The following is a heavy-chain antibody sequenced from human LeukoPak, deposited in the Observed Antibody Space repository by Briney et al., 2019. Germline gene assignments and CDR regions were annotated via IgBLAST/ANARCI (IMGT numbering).Heavy chain of an antibody. CDR1: GFTFSRYS. CDR2: ISDSGNTI. Sequence: GGSLRLSCAASGFTFSRYSMNWVRQAPGRGLEWVSYISDSGNTIHYADSVKGRFTISRDNAKNSLFLQMNSLRVEDTSVFYCARDQGGYNYGRGYFDYWGRGTLVTVSS. CDR3: ARDQGGYNYGRGYFDY. D-gene: IGHD5-24*01. V-gene: IGHV3-48*01. J-gene: IGHJ4*02.